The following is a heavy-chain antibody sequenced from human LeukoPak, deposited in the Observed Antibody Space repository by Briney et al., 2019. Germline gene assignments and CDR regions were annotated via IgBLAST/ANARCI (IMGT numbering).Heavy chain of an antibody. CDR2: IYRGGRT. CDR3: ARGDASGYPDY. J-gene: IGHJ4*02. Sequence: SGTLSLTCAVSGDSMNSSNWWSWVRQSPGKGLEWIGEIYRGGRTNYKSSLKSRVSISVDKSRNQLSLKLTSVTAADTAVYYCARGDASGYPDYWGQGTLVTVSS. D-gene: IGHD3-22*01. V-gene: IGHV4-4*02. CDR1: GDSMNSSNW.